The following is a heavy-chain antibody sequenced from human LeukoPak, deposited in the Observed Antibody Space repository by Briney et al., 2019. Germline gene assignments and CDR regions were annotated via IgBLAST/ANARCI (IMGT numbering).Heavy chain of an antibody. CDR1: GFTLSSYW. J-gene: IGHJ4*02. CDR2: INGGGSST. Sequence: GGSLRLSCAASGFTLSSYWMHWVRQAPGKGLVWVSRINGGGSSTSYADSVKGRFTISRDNARDTLYLQMNTLRAEDTAVYYCARDGTQGNFDFWGQGTLVTVSS. D-gene: IGHD1-1*01. V-gene: IGHV3-74*01. CDR3: ARDGTQGNFDF.